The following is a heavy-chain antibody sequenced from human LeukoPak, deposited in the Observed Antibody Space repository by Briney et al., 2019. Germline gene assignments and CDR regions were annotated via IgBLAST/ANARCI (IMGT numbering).Heavy chain of an antibody. CDR2: ISSSSSYI. V-gene: IGHV3-21*01. CDR1: GFTFSSYS. Sequence: GGSLRLSCAASGFTFSSYSMNWVRQAPGKGLEWVSSISSSSSYIYYADSVKGRFTISRDNAKNSLYLQTNSLRAEDTAVYYCARGAQGYYYDSSGPIDYWGQGTLVTVSS. CDR3: ARGAQGYYYDSSGPIDY. D-gene: IGHD3-22*01. J-gene: IGHJ4*02.